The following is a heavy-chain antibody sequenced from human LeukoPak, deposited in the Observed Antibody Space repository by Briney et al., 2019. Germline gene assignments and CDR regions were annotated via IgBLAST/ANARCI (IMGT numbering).Heavy chain of an antibody. V-gene: IGHV3-48*03. CDR1: GFTFSSYE. J-gene: IGHJ4*02. CDR3: ARFSYYYDSSGYLGY. D-gene: IGHD3-22*01. CDR2: ISSSGSTI. Sequence: PGGSLRLSCAASGFTFSSYEMNWVRQAPGKGLEWGSHISSSGSTIYYLDSVKCRFTISRDNAKTSLYLQMNSLRAEDTAVYYCARFSYYYDSSGYLGYWGQGTLVTVSS.